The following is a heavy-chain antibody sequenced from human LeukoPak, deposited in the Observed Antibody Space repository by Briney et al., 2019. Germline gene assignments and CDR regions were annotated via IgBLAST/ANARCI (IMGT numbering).Heavy chain of an antibody. J-gene: IGHJ5*02. CDR2: ITPIIESV. CDR1: GGTLRSHI. CDR3: ARVSLRGSKYNWFDP. D-gene: IGHD6-13*01. V-gene: IGHV1-69*08. Sequence: ASVKVSCKTSGGTLRSHIFSWVRQAPGQGLEWMGSITPIIESVKYGQRLEGRVTITTDKCSGTVDMALRSLRTEDTAIYYCARVSLRGSKYNWFDPWGQGTLVTVSS.